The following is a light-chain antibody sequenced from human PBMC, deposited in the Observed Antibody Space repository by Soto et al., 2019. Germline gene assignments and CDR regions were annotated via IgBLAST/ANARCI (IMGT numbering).Light chain of an antibody. Sequence: EIVFTQSPATLSLSPGERATLSCRASQSVSSYLAWYQQKPGQAPRLLIYDASNRATGIPARFSGSGSGTDFTLTISSLEPEDFAVYYCQQYVNSPWTFGQGTKVDVK. J-gene: IGKJ1*01. CDR3: QQYVNSPWT. CDR1: QSVSSY. V-gene: IGKV3-11*01. CDR2: DAS.